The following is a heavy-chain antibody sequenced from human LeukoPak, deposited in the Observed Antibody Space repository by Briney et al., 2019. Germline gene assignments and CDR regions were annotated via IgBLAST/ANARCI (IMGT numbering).Heavy chain of an antibody. CDR1: GGSISSYY. CDR3: ARDRSGYDSTVTIYYYYYYMDV. V-gene: IGHV4-4*07. D-gene: IGHD5-12*01. J-gene: IGHJ6*03. CDR2: IYTSGST. Sequence: PSETLSLTCTVSGGSISSYYWSWIRQPAGQGLQWFGRIYTSGSTNYNPSLKSRVTMSVDTSKNQFSLKLSSVTAADTAVYYCARDRSGYDSTVTIYYYYYYMDVWGKGTTVTVSS.